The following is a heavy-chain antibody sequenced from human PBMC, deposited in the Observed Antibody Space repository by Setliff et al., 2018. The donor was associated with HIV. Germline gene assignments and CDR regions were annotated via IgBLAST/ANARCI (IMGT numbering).Heavy chain of an antibody. Sequence: SETLSLTCAVYGGSFSGYSWIWIRQPPGKGLEWIGEINHSGSANYNPSLRSRVTISLDTSRNQFSLRLNSVTAADTAVYYCARQGNIVVVTSFDYWGQGTLVTVSS. V-gene: IGHV4-34*01. D-gene: IGHD2-21*02. CDR1: GGSFSGYS. CDR3: ARQGNIVVVTSFDY. CDR2: INHSGSA. J-gene: IGHJ4*02.